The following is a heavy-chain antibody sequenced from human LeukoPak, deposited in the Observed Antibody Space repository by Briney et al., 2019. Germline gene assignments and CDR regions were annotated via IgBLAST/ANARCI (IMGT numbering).Heavy chain of an antibody. Sequence: SETLSLTCAVYGGSFSGYYCSWIRQPPGKGLEWIGEINHSGSTNYNLSLKSRVTISVDTSKKQFSLKVSSVTAADTAVYYCARGYPAAGFNYWGQGTLVTVSS. CDR1: GGSFSGYY. CDR2: INHSGST. V-gene: IGHV4-34*01. CDR3: ARGYPAAGFNY. J-gene: IGHJ4*02. D-gene: IGHD6-13*01.